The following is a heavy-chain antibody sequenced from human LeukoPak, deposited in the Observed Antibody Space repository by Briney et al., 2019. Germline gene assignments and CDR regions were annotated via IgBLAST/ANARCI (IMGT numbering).Heavy chain of an antibody. CDR1: GFTFSSYW. J-gene: IGHJ4*02. Sequence: PGGSLRLSCAASGFTFSSYWISWVRQAPGKGLEGVANIKQDGSERYYVDSVKGRFTISRDNAKNSLYLQMNSLRAEDTAVYYCARDRGTVTTWEGFDYWGQGTLVTVSS. CDR3: ARDRGTVTTWEGFDY. V-gene: IGHV3-7*01. CDR2: IKQDGSER. D-gene: IGHD4-17*01.